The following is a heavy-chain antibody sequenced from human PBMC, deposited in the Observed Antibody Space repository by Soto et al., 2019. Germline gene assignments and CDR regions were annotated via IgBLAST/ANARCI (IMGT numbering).Heavy chain of an antibody. CDR1: GGSISSSNW. CDR3: ARDRCYCSSTSCYGPCSGWFDP. D-gene: IGHD2-2*01. J-gene: IGHJ5*02. Sequence: SETLSLTCAVSGGSISSSNWWSWVRQPPGKGLEWIGEIYHSGSTNYNPSLKSRVTISVDKSKNQFSLELSSLRSEDTAVYYCARDRCYCSSTSCYGPCSGWFDPWGQGTLVTVSS. CDR2: IYHSGST. V-gene: IGHV4-4*02.